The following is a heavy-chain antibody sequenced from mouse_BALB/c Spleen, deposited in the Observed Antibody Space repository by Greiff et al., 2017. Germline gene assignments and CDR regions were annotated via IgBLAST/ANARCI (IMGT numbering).Heavy chain of an antibody. D-gene: IGHD3-1*01. V-gene: IGHV5-17*02. Sequence: EVKVVESGGGLVQPGGSRKLSCAASGFTFSSFGMHWVRQAPEKGLEWFAYISSGSSTIYYADTVKGRFTISRDNPKNTLFLQMTSLRSEDTAMYYCARSGSYYFDYWGQGTTLTVSS. CDR1: GFTFSSFG. J-gene: IGHJ2*01. CDR2: ISSGSSTI. CDR3: ARSGSYYFDY.